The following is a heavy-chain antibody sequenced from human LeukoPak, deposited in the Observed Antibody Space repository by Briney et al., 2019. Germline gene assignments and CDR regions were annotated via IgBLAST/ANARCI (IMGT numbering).Heavy chain of an antibody. D-gene: IGHD2-2*01. CDR1: GGSFSDYY. CDR3: ARGYCSSTSCYPSRGTRWFDP. V-gene: IGHV4-34*01. Sequence: PSETLSLTCAVYGGSFSDYYWSWIRQPPGKGLEWIGEINQSGSTNYNPSLKSRVTISVDTPKNQFSLKLSSVTAADKVMYYCARGYCSSTSCYPSRGTRWFDPWGQGTLVTVSS. CDR2: INQSGST. J-gene: IGHJ5*02.